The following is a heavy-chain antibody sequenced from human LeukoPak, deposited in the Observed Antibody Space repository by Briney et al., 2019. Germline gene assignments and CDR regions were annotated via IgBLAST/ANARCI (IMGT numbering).Heavy chain of an antibody. D-gene: IGHD2-2*01. Sequence: PSETLSLTCAVYGGSFNGYYWSWIRQPPGKGLEWIGEINHSGSTTYNPSLKSRVTISVDTSKNQFSLKLSSVTAADTAVYYCARGGGIVVVPAAIRPYRYNWFDPWGQGTLVTVSS. V-gene: IGHV4-34*01. J-gene: IGHJ5*02. CDR3: ARGGGIVVVPAAIRPYRYNWFDP. CDR1: GGSFNGYY. CDR2: INHSGST.